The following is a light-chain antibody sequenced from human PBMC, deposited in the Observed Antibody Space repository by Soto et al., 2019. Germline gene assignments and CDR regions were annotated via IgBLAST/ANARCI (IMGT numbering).Light chain of an antibody. J-gene: IGKJ4*01. CDR1: QGVGNY. Sequence: EMAMTQSPATLSLSPGERVTLSCRASQGVGNYLAWYQQKPGQTPKLLISGADTRATGVPARFSGSGSGTDFTLTISSLQSEDFAVYYCQQYNNWPPTFGGGTKVDIK. CDR3: QQYNNWPPT. V-gene: IGKV3-15*01. CDR2: GAD.